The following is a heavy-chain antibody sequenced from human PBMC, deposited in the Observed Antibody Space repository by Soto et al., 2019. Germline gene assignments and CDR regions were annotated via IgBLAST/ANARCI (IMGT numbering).Heavy chain of an antibody. CDR2: IIPIFGTA. CDR1: GGTFSSYA. CDR3: ARGMAAGPLYYYYGMDV. V-gene: IGHV1-69*13. D-gene: IGHD6-13*01. Sequence: SVKVSCKASGGTFSSYAISWVRQAPGQGLEWMGGIIPIFGTANYAQKFQGRVTITADESTSTAYMELSSLRSEDTAVYYCARGMAAGPLYYYYGMDVWGQGTTVTVS. J-gene: IGHJ6*02.